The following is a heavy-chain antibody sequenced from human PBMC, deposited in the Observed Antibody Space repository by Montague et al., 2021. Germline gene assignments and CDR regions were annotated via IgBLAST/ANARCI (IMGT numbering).Heavy chain of an antibody. CDR3: ARDIAVAGLFDY. Sequence: GSTNYNPSLKSRVTISVDTSKNQVSLQLSSVTAADTAVYYCARDIAVAGLFDYWVQGTL. CDR2: GST. D-gene: IGHD6-19*01. V-gene: IGHV4-61*02. J-gene: IGHJ4*02.